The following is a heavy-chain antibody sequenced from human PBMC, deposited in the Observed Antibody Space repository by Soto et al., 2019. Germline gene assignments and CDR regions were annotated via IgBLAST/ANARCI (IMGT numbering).Heavy chain of an antibody. Sequence: KPSETLSLTCTVSGDSVSSGSYYWNWIRQPPGKGLEWIGYIYYSGSTNYNPSLKSRVTISVDTSKNQFSLKLSSVTAADTAVYYCARDLGSSSKKGFDYWGQGTLVTVSS. V-gene: IGHV4-61*01. CDR3: ARDLGSSSKKGFDY. D-gene: IGHD6-6*01. CDR2: IYYSGST. J-gene: IGHJ4*02. CDR1: GDSVSSGSYY.